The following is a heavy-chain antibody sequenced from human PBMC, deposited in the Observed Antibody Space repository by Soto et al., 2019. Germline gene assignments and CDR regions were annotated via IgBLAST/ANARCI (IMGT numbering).Heavy chain of an antibody. D-gene: IGHD6-6*01. Sequence: PGGSLRLSCAASGFPFNNYAMSWVRQAPGKGLEWVSTISVSGNSTYYAASVKGRFTISRDNSQNTLYLQMTSLRAEDTAVYYCAKAKDKGSSSSFDYWGQGALVTVSS. CDR2: ISVSGNST. J-gene: IGHJ4*02. V-gene: IGHV3-23*01. CDR3: AKAKDKGSSSSFDY. CDR1: GFPFNNYA.